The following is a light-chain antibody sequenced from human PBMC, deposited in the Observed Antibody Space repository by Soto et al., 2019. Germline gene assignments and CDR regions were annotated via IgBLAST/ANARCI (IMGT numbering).Light chain of an antibody. V-gene: IGKV3-11*01. CDR3: QQRSNWPPIT. CDR2: DAS. CDR1: QSVSSY. J-gene: IGKJ5*01. Sequence: EIVLTQSPATLSLSPGERATLSCRASQSVSSYLAWYQQKPGQAPRLLIYDASNRATGIPARFSGSGSWTDFTITISSLEPEDFAVYYCQQRSNWPPITFGQGTRLEIK.